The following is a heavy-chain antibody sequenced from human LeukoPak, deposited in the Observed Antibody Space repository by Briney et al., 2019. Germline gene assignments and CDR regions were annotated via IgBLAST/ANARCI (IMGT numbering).Heavy chain of an antibody. J-gene: IGHJ4*02. CDR3: AKAARGAVAGYY. D-gene: IGHD6-19*01. V-gene: IGHV3-30*02. Sequence: GGSLRLSCAASGFTFSSYGMHWVRQAPGKGLEWVAFIRYDGSNKYYADSVKGRYTISRDNSKNTLYLQMNSLRAEDTAVYYCAKAARGAVAGYYWGQGTLVTVSS. CDR2: IRYDGSNK. CDR1: GFTFSSYG.